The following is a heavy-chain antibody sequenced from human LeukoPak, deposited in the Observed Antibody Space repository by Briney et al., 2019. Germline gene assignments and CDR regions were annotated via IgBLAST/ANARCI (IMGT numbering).Heavy chain of an antibody. CDR2: IYHSGST. V-gene: IGHV4-38-2*02. CDR3: ARAPTFDDYGDFEPPYFDY. Sequence: SETLSLTCTVSGYSISSGYYWGWIRQPPGKGLEWIGSIYHSGSTYYNPSLKSRVTISVDTSKNQFSLKLSSVTAADTAVYYCARAPTFDDYGDFEPPYFDYWGQGTLVTVSS. CDR1: GYSISSGYY. D-gene: IGHD4-17*01. J-gene: IGHJ4*02.